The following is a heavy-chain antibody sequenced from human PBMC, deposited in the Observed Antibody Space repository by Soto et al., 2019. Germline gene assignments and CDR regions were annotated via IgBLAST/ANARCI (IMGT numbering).Heavy chain of an antibody. CDR3: ARSSFLGYCSSTSCPGMDV. CDR2: ISAYNGNT. V-gene: IGHV1-18*04. J-gene: IGHJ6*02. Sequence: EASVQVSCKASGYTFTSYGISWVRQAPGQGLEWMGWISAYNGNTNYAQKLQGRVTMTTDTSTSTAYMELRSLRSDDTAVYYCARSSFLGYCSSTSCPGMDVWGQGTTVTVSS. D-gene: IGHD2-2*01. CDR1: GYTFTSYG.